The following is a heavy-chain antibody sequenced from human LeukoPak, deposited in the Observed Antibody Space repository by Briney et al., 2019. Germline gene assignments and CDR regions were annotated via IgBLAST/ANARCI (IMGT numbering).Heavy chain of an antibody. CDR3: ARLKYSSGWFDY. V-gene: IGHV4-34*01. D-gene: IGHD6-19*01. CDR1: GGSFSGYY. J-gene: IGHJ4*02. CDR2: TNHSGST. Sequence: SETLSLTCAVYGGSFSGYYWSWIRQPPGKGLEWIGETNHSGSTNYNPSLKSRVTISVDTSKNQFSLKLSSVTAADTAVYYCARLKYSSGWFDYWGQGTLVTVSS.